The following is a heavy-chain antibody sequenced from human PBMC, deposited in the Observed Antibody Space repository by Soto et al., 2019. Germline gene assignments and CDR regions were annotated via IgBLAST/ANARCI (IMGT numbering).Heavy chain of an antibody. J-gene: IGHJ4*02. Sequence: GGSLRLSCSASGFPFSAYTMHWVRQAPGKGLEWVAVMSSDGSKEYYADSVRGRFTISRDNSKNTLYLQMNSLRAEDTAMYYCVSPFSVVRETFDYWGQGTLVTVSS. D-gene: IGHD3-10*01. CDR3: VSPFSVVRETFDY. CDR2: MSSDGSKE. V-gene: IGHV3-30*04. CDR1: GFPFSAYT.